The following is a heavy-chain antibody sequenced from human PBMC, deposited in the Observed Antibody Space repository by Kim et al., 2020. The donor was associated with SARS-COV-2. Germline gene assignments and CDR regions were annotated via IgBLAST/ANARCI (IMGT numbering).Heavy chain of an antibody. D-gene: IGHD5-12*01. V-gene: IGHV3-33*05. Sequence: GGSLRLSCAASGFTFSSYGMHWVRQAPGKGLEWVAVISYDGSNKYYADSVKCRFTISRDNSKNTLYLQMNSLRAEDTAVYYCAIVSGYSGYWGEGSDYWGQGTLVTVSS. J-gene: IGHJ4*02. CDR3: AIVSGYSGYWGEGSDY. CDR1: GFTFSSYG. CDR2: ISYDGSNK.